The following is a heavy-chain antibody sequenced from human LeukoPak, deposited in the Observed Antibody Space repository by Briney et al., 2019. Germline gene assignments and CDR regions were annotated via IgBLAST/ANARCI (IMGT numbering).Heavy chain of an antibody. Sequence: ASVKVSCKASGYTFTGYYMHWVRQAPGQGLEWMGWINPNSGGTNYAQKFQGRVTTTRDTSISTAYMELSRPRSDDTAVYYCARDSATVTTSGAFDIWGQGTMVTVSS. CDR2: INPNSGGT. J-gene: IGHJ3*02. CDR1: GYTFTGYY. V-gene: IGHV1-2*02. CDR3: ARDSATVTTSGAFDI. D-gene: IGHD4-17*01.